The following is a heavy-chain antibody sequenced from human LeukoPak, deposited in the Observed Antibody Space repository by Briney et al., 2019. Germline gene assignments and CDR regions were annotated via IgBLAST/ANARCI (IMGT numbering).Heavy chain of an antibody. J-gene: IGHJ4*02. V-gene: IGHV4-39*01. CDR1: GGSISSSSYY. CDR2: IYYSGST. Sequence: SETLSLTCTVSGGSISSSSYYWGWIRQPPGKGLEWIGSIYYSGSTYYNPSLKSRVTISVDTSKNQFSLKLSSVTAADTAVYYCARLAASTVTTSVGYYFDYWGQGTPVTVSS. D-gene: IGHD4-17*01. CDR3: ARLAASTVTTSVGYYFDY.